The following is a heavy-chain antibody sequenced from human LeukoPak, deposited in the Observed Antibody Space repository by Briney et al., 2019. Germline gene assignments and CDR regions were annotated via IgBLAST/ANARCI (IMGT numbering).Heavy chain of an antibody. D-gene: IGHD2-2*01. CDR1: GGSFSGYY. Sequence: SETLSLTCAVYGGSFSGYYWSWIRQPPGKGLEWIGEINHSGSTNYNPSLKSRVTISVDTSKNQFSLKLSSVTAADTAVYYCASWGRDCSSTSCNASRYNWFDPWGQGTLVTVSS. CDR3: ASWGRDCSSTSCNASRYNWFDP. CDR2: INHSGST. J-gene: IGHJ5*02. V-gene: IGHV4-34*01.